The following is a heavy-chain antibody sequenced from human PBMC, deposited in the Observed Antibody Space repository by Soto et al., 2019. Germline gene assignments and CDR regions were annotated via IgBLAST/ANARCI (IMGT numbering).Heavy chain of an antibody. V-gene: IGHV4-59*08. D-gene: IGHD3-9*01. CDR3: ARRVDDILTGSRFDY. J-gene: IGHJ4*02. CDR2: IYYSGST. CDR1: GGSISSYY. Sequence: SETLSLTCTVSGGSISSYYWSWIRQPPGKGLEWIGYIYYSGSTNYNPSLKSRVPISVDTSKNQFSLKLSSVTAADTAVYYCARRVDDILTGSRFDYWGQGTLVTVSS.